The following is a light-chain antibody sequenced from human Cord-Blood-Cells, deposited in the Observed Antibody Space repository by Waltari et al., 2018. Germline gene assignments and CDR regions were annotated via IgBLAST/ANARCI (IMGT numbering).Light chain of an antibody. CDR1: SSDVGGYNY. CDR3: SSYTSSSVV. Sequence: QSALTQPASVSGSPGQSITISCTGTSSDVGGYNYVSWYQQHPGKAPKLIIYDVSNRPSGLSNRFSGSKSGNTASLTISGLQAEDEADYYCSSYTSSSVVFGGGTKLTVL. J-gene: IGLJ2*01. CDR2: DVS. V-gene: IGLV2-14*01.